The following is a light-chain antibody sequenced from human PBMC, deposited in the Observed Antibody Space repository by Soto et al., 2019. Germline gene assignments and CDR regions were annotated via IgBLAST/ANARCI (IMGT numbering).Light chain of an antibody. V-gene: IGKV1-39*01. J-gene: IGKJ3*01. Sequence: DIQMTQSPSSLSASVGDRVTITCRASQSIRSYLHWYQQKPGKAPKLLVYAASRLHSGVPSRFSGSGSGTDFTLTISSLQTEDFATYYCQHSYNTPRTFGPGTKVDIK. CDR1: QSIRSY. CDR3: QHSYNTPRT. CDR2: AAS.